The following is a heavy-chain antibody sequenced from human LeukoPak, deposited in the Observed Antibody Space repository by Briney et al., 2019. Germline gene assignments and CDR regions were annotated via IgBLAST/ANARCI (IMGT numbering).Heavy chain of an antibody. CDR2: INHSGST. V-gene: IGHV4-34*01. D-gene: IGHD6-13*01. CDR3: ARHGSSSYGYYYYYYMDV. CDR1: GGSFSGYY. Sequence: PSETLSLTCAVYGGSFSGYYWSWIRQPPGKGLEWIGEINHSGSTNYNPSLKSRVTISVDTSKNQFSLKLSSVTAADTAVYYCARHGSSSYGYYYYYYMDVWGKGTTVTISS. J-gene: IGHJ6*03.